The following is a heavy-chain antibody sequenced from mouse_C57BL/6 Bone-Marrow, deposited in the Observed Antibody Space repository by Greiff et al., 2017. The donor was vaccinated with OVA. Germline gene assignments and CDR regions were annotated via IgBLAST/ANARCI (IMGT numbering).Heavy chain of an antibody. V-gene: IGHV1-82*01. CDR2: IYPGDGDT. J-gene: IGHJ4*01. Sequence: QVQLQQSGPELVKPGASVKISCKASGYAFSSSWMNWVKQRPGKGLEWIGRIYPGDGDTNSNGKFKGKATLTADKSSSTAYMQLSSLTSEDSAVYFCARSRDYWGQGTSVTVSS. CDR1: GYAFSSSW. CDR3: ARSRDY.